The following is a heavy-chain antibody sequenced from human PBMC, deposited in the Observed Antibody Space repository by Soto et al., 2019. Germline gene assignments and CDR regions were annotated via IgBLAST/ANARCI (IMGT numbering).Heavy chain of an antibody. D-gene: IGHD2-2*01. CDR2: ISDDAIST. CDR3: AREVPMSGVNYIDY. V-gene: IGHV3-74*01. J-gene: IGHJ4*02. Sequence: PGESLRLSCAVSGFTVSDYWMHWVRQAPGEGLVWVSRISDDAISTSYAKFVKGRFTISRDNAKNMVYLQLNSLTAEDTAFYFCAREVPMSGVNYIDYWGQGTLVTVSS. CDR1: GFTVSDYW.